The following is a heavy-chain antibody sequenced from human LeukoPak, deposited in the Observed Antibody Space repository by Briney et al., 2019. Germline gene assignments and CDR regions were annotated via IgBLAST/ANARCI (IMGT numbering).Heavy chain of an antibody. V-gene: IGHV3-7*03. Sequence: HPGGSLRLSCAASGFTVSSNYMSWVRQAPGKGLEWVANIKPGGNEKYYVDSVKGRFTISRDNVKNSLYLQMNSLRAEDTAIYYCATFRFLGTWGQGTMVTVSP. CDR1: GFTVSSNY. J-gene: IGHJ3*01. CDR3: ATFRFLGT. CDR2: IKPGGNEK. D-gene: IGHD3-3*01.